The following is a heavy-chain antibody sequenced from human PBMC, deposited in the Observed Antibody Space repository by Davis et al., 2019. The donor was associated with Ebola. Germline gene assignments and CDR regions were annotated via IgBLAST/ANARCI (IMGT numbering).Heavy chain of an antibody. CDR1: GFTFRPSW. D-gene: IGHD3-10*01. CDR2: ITTDGSWT. CDR3: ARDGSHYDFDY. Sequence: GESLKISCAASGFTFRPSWMHWVRQVPGKGLEWVSRITTDGSWTNYADSVRGRFTISRDNAKNTVYLQMNSLRAEDTAVYYCARDGSHYDFDYWGQGTLVTVSS. V-gene: IGHV3-74*01. J-gene: IGHJ4*02.